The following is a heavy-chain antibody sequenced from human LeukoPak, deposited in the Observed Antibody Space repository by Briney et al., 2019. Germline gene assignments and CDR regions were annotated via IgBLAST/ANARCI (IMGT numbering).Heavy chain of an antibody. CDR1: GYTFTSYY. J-gene: IGHJ4*02. Sequence: ASVEVSCKASGYTFTSYYMHWVRQAPGQGLEWMGIINPSGGSTSYAQKFQGRVTMTRDTSTSTVYMELSSLRSEDTAVYYCAREGIAAAGKDYWGQGTLVTVSS. CDR3: AREGIAAAGKDY. V-gene: IGHV1-46*03. CDR2: INPSGGST. D-gene: IGHD6-13*01.